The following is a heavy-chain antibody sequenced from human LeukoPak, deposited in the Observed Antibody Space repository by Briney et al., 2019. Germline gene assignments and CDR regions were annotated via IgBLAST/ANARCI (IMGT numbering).Heavy chain of an antibody. D-gene: IGHD1-26*01. Sequence: GGSLRLSCAASGFTVSSNYMSWVRQAPGKGLEWVSGIDSVKGRFTISRDISKNTLYVQMNSLRAEDAAVYYCAKDKGWGYSSYDYYGMDVWGQGTTVTVSS. CDR1: GFTVSSNY. CDR2: I. V-gene: IGHV3-53*01. J-gene: IGHJ6*02. CDR3: AKDKGWGYSSYDYYGMDV.